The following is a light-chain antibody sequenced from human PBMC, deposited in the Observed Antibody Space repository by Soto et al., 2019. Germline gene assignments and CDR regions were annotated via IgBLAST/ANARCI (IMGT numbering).Light chain of an antibody. CDR3: QSYDSGLYVV. CDR1: SSNFGSSYD. CDR2: GNN. V-gene: IGLV1-40*01. Sequence: QSVLTQPPSVSGAPGQRVTISCTGSSSNFGSSYDVHWYRQLPGTAPKLLIYGNNNRPSGVPDRFSGSKSGTSASLAITGLQAEDEADYYCQSYDSGLYVVFGGGTQVTVL. J-gene: IGLJ2*01.